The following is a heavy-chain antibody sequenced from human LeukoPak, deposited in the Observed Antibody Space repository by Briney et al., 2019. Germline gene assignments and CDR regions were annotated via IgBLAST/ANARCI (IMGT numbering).Heavy chain of an antibody. CDR3: ARDGWGKGDY. V-gene: IGHV3-48*04. CDR2: ISSSSSII. D-gene: IGHD7-27*01. J-gene: IGHJ4*02. Sequence: GGSLRLSCAASGFTFSSYSMNWVRQAPGKGLEWVSYISSSSSIIYYADSVKGRFTISRDNAKNSLYLQMNSLRAEDTAVYYCARDGWGKGDYWGQGTLVTVSS. CDR1: GFTFSSYS.